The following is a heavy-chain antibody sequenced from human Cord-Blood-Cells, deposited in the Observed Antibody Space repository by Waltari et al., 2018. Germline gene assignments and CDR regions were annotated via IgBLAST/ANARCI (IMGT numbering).Heavy chain of an antibody. V-gene: IGHV7-4-1*02. CDR3: ARDGSNLWDLVVVPDDYYHYGMDV. J-gene: IGHJ6*02. CDR1: GYTFTSYA. CDR2: INTNTGNP. Sequence: QVQLVQSGSELKKPGASVKVSCKASGYTFTSYAMNWVRQAPGQGLEWMGWINTNTGNPTYAQGFTGRFVFFLSTSVSAAYLQISSLTAQDTGVYDCARDGSNLWDLVVVPDDYYHYGMDVWGQGTAVTVSS. D-gene: IGHD2-2*01.